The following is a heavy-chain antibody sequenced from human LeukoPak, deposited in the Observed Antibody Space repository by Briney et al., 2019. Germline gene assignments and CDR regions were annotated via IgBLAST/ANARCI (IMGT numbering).Heavy chain of an antibody. CDR3: AKDLDYTTYGYYFDY. CDR2: IRNKANSYAT. V-gene: IGHV3-73*01. CDR1: GFTFSGSA. D-gene: IGHD4-11*01. J-gene: IGHJ4*02. Sequence: GGSLRLSCAASGFTFSGSAIHWVRQASGKGLEWIGRIRNKANSYATQYAAAVRGRFTISRDNSRNTLYLQMNSLRADDTAVYYCAKDLDYTTYGYYFDYWGQGTLVTVSS.